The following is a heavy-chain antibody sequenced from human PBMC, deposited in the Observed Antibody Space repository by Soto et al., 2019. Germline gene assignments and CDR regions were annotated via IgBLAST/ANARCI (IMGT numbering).Heavy chain of an antibody. V-gene: IGHV1-69*06. CDR2: IIPIFGTA. CDR3: ARAGATVTYYGMDV. Sequence: SVKVSCKASGGTFSSYAISWVRQAPGQGPEWMGGIIPIFGTANYAQKFRGRVTITADKSTSTAYMELSSLRSEDTAVYYCARAGATVTYYGMDVWGQGTTVTVSS. J-gene: IGHJ6*02. CDR1: GGTFSSYA. D-gene: IGHD4-4*01.